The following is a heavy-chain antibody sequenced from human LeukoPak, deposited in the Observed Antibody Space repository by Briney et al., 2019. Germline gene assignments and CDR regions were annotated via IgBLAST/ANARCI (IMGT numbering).Heavy chain of an antibody. V-gene: IGHV4-59*01. J-gene: IGHJ4*02. CDR1: GGSISSYY. Sequence: SETLSLTCTVSGGSISSYYWSWIRLPPGKGLEWIGYIYYTGATYYNPSLKSRVTISLDTSKNQFSLKLSSVTAADAAVYYCARAGYSYGAGYYFDYWGQGALVTVSS. D-gene: IGHD5-18*01. CDR2: IYYTGAT. CDR3: ARAGYSYGAGYYFDY.